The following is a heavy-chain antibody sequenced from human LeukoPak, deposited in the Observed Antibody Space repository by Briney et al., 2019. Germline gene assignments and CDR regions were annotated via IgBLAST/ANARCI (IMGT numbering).Heavy chain of an antibody. J-gene: IGHJ5*02. Sequence: GESLKISCKGSGYSFTSYQIGWVRQMSGKGLEWMGIIYPGDSDTRYSPSFQGHVTISADKSISTAYLQWSSLKASDTAIYYCARLDVVSLLGNWFDPWGQGTLVTVSS. CDR1: GYSFTSYQ. V-gene: IGHV5-51*01. D-gene: IGHD2-21*01. CDR2: IYPGDSDT. CDR3: ARLDVVSLLGNWFDP.